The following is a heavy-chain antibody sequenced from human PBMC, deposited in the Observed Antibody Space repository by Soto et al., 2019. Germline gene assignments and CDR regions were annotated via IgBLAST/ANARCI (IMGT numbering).Heavy chain of an antibody. V-gene: IGHV5-51*01. CDR2: IYPGDSDT. J-gene: IGHJ6*02. Sequence: GESLKISCKGSGYSFTSYWIGWVRQMPGKGLEWMGIIYPGDSDTRYSPSFQGQVTISADKSISTAYLQWSSLKASDTAMYYCDRATTVTSSYYCGMDVWGQGTTVTVSS. CDR3: DRATTVTSSYYCGMDV. CDR1: GYSFTSYW. D-gene: IGHD1-26*01.